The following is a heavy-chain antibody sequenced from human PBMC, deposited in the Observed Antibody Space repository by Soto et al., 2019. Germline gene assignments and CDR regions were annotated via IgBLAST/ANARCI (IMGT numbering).Heavy chain of an antibody. CDR3: ARDRASLYGMDV. Sequence: GGSLRLSCAASGFTFSSYSMNWVRQAPGKGLEWVSVIYSGGSTYYADSVKGRFTISRDNSKNTLYLQMNSLRAEDTAVYYCARDRASLYGMDVWGQGTTVTVSS. CDR1: GFTFSSYS. V-gene: IGHV3-53*01. J-gene: IGHJ6*02. CDR2: IYSGGST. D-gene: IGHD3-10*01.